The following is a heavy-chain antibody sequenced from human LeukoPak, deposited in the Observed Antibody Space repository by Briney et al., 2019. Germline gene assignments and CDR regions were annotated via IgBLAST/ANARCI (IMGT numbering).Heavy chain of an antibody. D-gene: IGHD6-19*01. CDR3: ARDPPVAGTGVAFDI. CDR2: INPNGGGT. CDR1: GYTFTGYY. V-gene: IGHV1-2*02. Sequence: GASVKVSCKASGYTFTGYYMHWVRQAPGQGLEWMGWINPNGGGTNYAQKFQGRVTMTRDTSISTAYMELSRLRSDDTAVYYCARDPPVAGTGVAFDIWGQGTMVTVSS. J-gene: IGHJ3*02.